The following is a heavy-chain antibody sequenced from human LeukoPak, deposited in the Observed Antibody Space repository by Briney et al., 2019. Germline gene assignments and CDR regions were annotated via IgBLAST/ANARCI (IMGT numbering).Heavy chain of an antibody. D-gene: IGHD1-1*01. V-gene: IGHV7-4-1*02. CDR2: INTNTGNP. CDR3: ARVGVPTGNPSYYYLDV. Sequence: ASVKVSCKASGYTFSSNAINWVRQAPGQGLEWMGWINTNTGNPTYAQGFTGRFVFSLDTSVTSAYLQISSLKADDTAVYYCARVGVPTGNPSYYYLDVWGKGTTVTVSS. CDR1: GYTFSSNA. J-gene: IGHJ6*03.